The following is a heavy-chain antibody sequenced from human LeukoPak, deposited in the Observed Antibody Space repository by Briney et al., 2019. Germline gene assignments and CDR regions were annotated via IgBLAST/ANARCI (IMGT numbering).Heavy chain of an antibody. J-gene: IGHJ3*02. D-gene: IGHD3-22*01. CDR3: ARAKTYYYDSGGVKRTKVGAFDI. Sequence: GGSLRLSCAASGVTFSSYSMNWVRQAPGKGLEWVSSIIGSIRYIYSEDSVMGRFTISRDNAKNSLYLQINSLRAEDTAVYYCARAKTYYYDSGGVKRTKVGAFDIWGQGTMVTVSS. V-gene: IGHV3-21*01. CDR1: GVTFSSYS. CDR2: IIGSIRYI.